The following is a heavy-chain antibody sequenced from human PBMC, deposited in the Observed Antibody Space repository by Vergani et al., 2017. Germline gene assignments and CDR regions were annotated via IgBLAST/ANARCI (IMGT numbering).Heavy chain of an antibody. J-gene: IGHJ5*02. CDR3: AREAGRNYYGSENWFDP. Sequence: QVQLQESGPGLVKPSETLSLTCIVSGGSISPYYWSWIRQPAGKGLEWIGRIYTSESTNYNPSLKSRVTMSVDTSKNQFSLKLSSVTAADTAVYYCAREAGRNYYGSENWFDPWGQGTLVTVSS. CDR1: GGSISPYY. CDR2: IYTSEST. V-gene: IGHV4-4*07. D-gene: IGHD3-10*01.